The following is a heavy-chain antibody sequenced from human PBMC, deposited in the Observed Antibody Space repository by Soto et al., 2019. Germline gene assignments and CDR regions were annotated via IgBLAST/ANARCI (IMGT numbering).Heavy chain of an antibody. Sequence: SDTLSLTCTVSGGSISSGDYYWSWIRQPPGKGLEWIGYIYYSGSTYYNPSLKSRVTISVDTSKNQFSLKLSSVTAADTAVYYCARAAGGYYDSSGYYRYYYYYGMDVWGQGTTVTVSS. CDR3: ARAAGGYYDSSGYYRYYYYYGMDV. D-gene: IGHD3-22*01. CDR1: GGSISSGDYY. J-gene: IGHJ6*02. CDR2: IYYSGST. V-gene: IGHV4-30-4*02.